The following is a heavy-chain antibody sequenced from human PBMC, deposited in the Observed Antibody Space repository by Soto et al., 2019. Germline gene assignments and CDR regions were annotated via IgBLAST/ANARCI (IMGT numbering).Heavy chain of an antibody. Sequence: GGSLRLSCAASGFTFYDAWMNWVRQAPGKGLEWVGRIKSAPDGGTTTYAAPVRGRFTISRDDSKDIVYLQMQSLKVEDTAVYYCDTEVASDYVWGSYRSAFDYWGQGS. J-gene: IGHJ4*02. CDR3: DTEVASDYVWGSYRSAFDY. CDR2: IKSAPDGGTT. V-gene: IGHV3-15*07. CDR1: GFTFYDAW. D-gene: IGHD3-16*02.